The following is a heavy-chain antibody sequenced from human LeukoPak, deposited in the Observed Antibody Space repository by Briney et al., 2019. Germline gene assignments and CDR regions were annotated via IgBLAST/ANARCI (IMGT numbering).Heavy chain of an antibody. J-gene: IGHJ4*02. CDR3: ARATLDN. V-gene: IGHV3-53*01. CDR1: GFSVISSY. CDR2: IYSGGST. Sequence: PGGSLRLSCAASGFSVISSYISWVRQAPGKGLEWVSVIYSGGSTKYADSVKARFTISRGNSKNTVYLQMHSLRAEDTAVYYCARATLDNWGQGTLVTVSS.